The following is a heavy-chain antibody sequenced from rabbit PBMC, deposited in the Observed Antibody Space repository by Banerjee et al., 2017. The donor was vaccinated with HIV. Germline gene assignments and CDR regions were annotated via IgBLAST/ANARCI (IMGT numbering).Heavy chain of an antibody. Sequence: QSLEESGGDLVKPGASLTLTCTASGFSFSSSYWISWVRQAPGKGLEWIASIVTSTGTTWYAIWAKGRFTISKTSSTTVTLQMSSLTAADTATYFCSRRPSSSGYYGYYFNLWGPGTLVTVS. CDR1: GFSFSSSYW. CDR2: IVTSTGTT. V-gene: IGHV1S40*01. D-gene: IGHD1-1*01. J-gene: IGHJ4*01. CDR3: SRRPSSSGYYGYYFNL.